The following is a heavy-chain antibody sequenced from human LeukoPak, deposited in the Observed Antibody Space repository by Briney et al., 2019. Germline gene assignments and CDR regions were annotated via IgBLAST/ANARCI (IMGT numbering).Heavy chain of an antibody. V-gene: IGHV1-69*05. D-gene: IGHD6-6*01. CDR3: ATHHISSSSGYYYYYYMDV. Sequence: ASVKVSCKASGGTFSSYAISWVRQAPGQGLEWMGGIIPIFGTANYAQKFQGRVTITTDESTSTAYMELGSLRSEDTAVYYCATHHISSSSGYYYYYYMDVWGKGTMVTVSS. J-gene: IGHJ6*03. CDR2: IIPIFGTA. CDR1: GGTFSSYA.